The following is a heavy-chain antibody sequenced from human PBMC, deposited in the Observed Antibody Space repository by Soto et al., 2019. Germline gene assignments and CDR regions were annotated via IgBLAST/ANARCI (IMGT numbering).Heavy chain of an antibody. Sequence: PETMSLTCTVSGGSISSRSYYWGWLRQHPGKGLEWIRSIYYSGNTYDHPSLKSRVAVSVDTTKTQFSLKVTSVTATDTAVYYCARHKDTSSRYLLPDFWGQGTLVTVSS. D-gene: IGHD6-13*01. CDR3: ARHKDTSSRYLLPDF. V-gene: IGHV4-39*01. J-gene: IGHJ4*02. CDR1: GGSISSRSYY. CDR2: IYYSGNT.